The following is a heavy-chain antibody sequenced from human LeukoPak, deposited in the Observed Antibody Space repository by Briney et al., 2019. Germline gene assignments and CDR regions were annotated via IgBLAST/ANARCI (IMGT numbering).Heavy chain of an antibody. Sequence: HGESLKISCEGFGYSFTTYWIGWVRQTPGKGLELMGTIYAGDSDTRYSPSFQGHVTISADKSISTTYLQWSSLEASDTAMYYCARLRTGGPYGDFDYWGQGTLVTVSS. D-gene: IGHD4-17*01. CDR1: GYSFTTYW. CDR3: ARLRTGGPYGDFDY. V-gene: IGHV5-51*01. J-gene: IGHJ4*02. CDR2: IYAGDSDT.